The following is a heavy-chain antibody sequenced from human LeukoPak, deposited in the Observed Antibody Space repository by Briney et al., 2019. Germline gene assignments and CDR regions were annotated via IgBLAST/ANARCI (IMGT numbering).Heavy chain of an antibody. CDR3: ARHESSLLHTSYYFDY. Sequence: SETLSLTCTVSGGSISSSSYYWGWIRQPPGKGLEWIGSIYYSGSIYYNPSLKSRVTISVDTSKNQFSLKLSSVTAADTAVYYCARHESSLLHTSYYFDYWGQGTLVTVSS. J-gene: IGHJ4*02. CDR1: GGSISSSSYY. V-gene: IGHV4-39*01. D-gene: IGHD6-6*01. CDR2: IYYSGSI.